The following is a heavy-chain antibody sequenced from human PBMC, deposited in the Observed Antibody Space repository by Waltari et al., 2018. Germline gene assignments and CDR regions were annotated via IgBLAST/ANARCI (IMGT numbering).Heavy chain of an antibody. CDR3: ARWGPFDY. Sequence: QVQLVQSGAEVKKPGASVKVSCKASGYTFTGYYMHWVRQAPGQGLEWMGGSKPNRGGTNYAKKVQGRVTMTRDTSSSTAYMERSRLRSDDTAVYYCARWGPFDYWGQGTLVTVSS. D-gene: IGHD3-16*01. V-gene: IGHV1-2*02. CDR2: SKPNRGGT. J-gene: IGHJ4*02. CDR1: GYTFTGYY.